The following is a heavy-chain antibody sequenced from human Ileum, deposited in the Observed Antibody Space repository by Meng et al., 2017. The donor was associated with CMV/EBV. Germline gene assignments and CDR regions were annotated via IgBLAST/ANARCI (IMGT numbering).Heavy chain of an antibody. CDR2: INHSGGS. D-gene: IGHD6-19*01. Sequence: QVQLQESGPRLVKPSQPLSLSCTVSGASISSGDYYWSWIRQPPGKGLEWIGEINHSGGSNYNPSLKSRVTISVDTSKNQFSLKLTSVTAADTAVHFCARVESNSSGWFVSYWGQGALVTVSS. CDR3: ARVESNSSGWFVSY. J-gene: IGHJ4*02. CDR1: GASISSGDYY. V-gene: IGHV4-31*03.